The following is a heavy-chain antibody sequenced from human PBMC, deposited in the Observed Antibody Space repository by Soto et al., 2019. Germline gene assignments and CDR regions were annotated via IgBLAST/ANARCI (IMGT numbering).Heavy chain of an antibody. Sequence: SGGSLRLSCAASGFTFSSYSMNWVRQAPGKGLEWISYISSSSSTIFYADSVKGRFTISRDNAKNSLYLQMNSLRAEDTAVYYCASAIVLVPSAIRNWGRGTLVTVSS. CDR2: ISSSSSTI. CDR3: ASAIVLVPSAIRN. CDR1: GFTFSSYS. J-gene: IGHJ4*02. D-gene: IGHD2-2*01. V-gene: IGHV3-48*01.